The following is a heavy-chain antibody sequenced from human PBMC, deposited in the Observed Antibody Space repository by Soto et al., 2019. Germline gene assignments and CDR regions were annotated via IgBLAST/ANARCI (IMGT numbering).Heavy chain of an antibody. CDR3: ARNLAVAAHYYYGMDV. Sequence: ASVKVSCKASGYTFTSYGISWVRQAPGQGLEWMGWISAYNGNTNYAQKLQGRVTMTTDTSTSTAYMELRSLRSDDTAVYYCARNLAVAAHYYYGMDVWRQGTTVTVSS. V-gene: IGHV1-18*04. D-gene: IGHD6-19*01. CDR2: ISAYNGNT. CDR1: GYTFTSYG. J-gene: IGHJ6*02.